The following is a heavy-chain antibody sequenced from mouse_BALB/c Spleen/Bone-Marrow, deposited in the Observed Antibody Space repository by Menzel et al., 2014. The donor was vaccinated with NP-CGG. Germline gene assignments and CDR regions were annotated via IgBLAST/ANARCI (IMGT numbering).Heavy chain of an antibody. CDR1: GFTFSSFG. Sequence: EVKLMESGGGLVQPGGSRKLSCAASGFTFSSFGMHWVRQAPEKGLEWVAYISSGSSTIYYADTVKGRFTISRDNPKNTLFLQMTSLRSEDTAMYYCTRKGALITHYYAMDYCGQGTSVTVSS. CDR2: ISSGSSTI. D-gene: IGHD2-4*01. J-gene: IGHJ4*01. CDR3: TRKGALITHYYAMDY. V-gene: IGHV5-17*02.